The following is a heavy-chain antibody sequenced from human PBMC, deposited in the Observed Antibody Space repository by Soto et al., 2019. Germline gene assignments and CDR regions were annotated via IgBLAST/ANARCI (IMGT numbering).Heavy chain of an antibody. J-gene: IGHJ4*02. CDR3: ARVTPDDFWSGYSFDY. CDR1: GGSISSYY. CDR2: IYYSGST. V-gene: IGHV4-59*01. D-gene: IGHD3-3*01. Sequence: SETLSLTCTVSGGSISSYYWSWIRQPPGKGLEWIGYIYYSGSTNYNPSLKSRVTISVDTSKNQFSLKLSSVTAADTAVYYCARVTPDDFWSGYSFDYWGQGTPVTVS.